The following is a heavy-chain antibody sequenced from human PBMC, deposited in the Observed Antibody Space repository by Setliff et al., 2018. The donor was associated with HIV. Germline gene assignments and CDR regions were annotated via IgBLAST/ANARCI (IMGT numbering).Heavy chain of an antibody. CDR2: MNPNSGNT. J-gene: IGHJ4*02. V-gene: IGHV1-8*01. Sequence: GASVKVSCKASGYTFTSYDINWVRQATGQGLEWMGWMNPNSGNTGYAQKFQGRVTMTRTTSISTAYMELSSLRSEDTAVYYCARGAYYGSGSYYDSRYWGQGTLVTVPQ. CDR3: ARGAYYGSGSYYDSRY. D-gene: IGHD3-10*01. CDR1: GYTFTSYD.